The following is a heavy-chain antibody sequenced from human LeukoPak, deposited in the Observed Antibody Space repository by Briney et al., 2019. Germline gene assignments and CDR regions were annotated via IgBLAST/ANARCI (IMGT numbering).Heavy chain of an antibody. CDR1: GGSFSGYY. D-gene: IGHD5-12*01. Sequence: PSETLSLTCAVYGGSFSGYYWSWIRQPPGKGLEWLGEINHSGNTNSNPSLKSRVTISVDTSKNQFSLKLSSVTAADTAVYYCARVRGYSGYDFEYWGQGTLVTVSS. V-gene: IGHV4-34*09. CDR2: INHSGNT. CDR3: ARVRGYSGYDFEY. J-gene: IGHJ4*02.